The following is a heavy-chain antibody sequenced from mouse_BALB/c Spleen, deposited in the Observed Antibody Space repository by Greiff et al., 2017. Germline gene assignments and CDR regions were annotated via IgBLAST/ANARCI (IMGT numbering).Heavy chain of an antibody. D-gene: IGHD2-3*01. Sequence: EVHLVESGGGLVKPGGSLKLSCAASGFTFSSYAMSWVRQTPEKRLEWVASISSGGSTYYPDSVKGRFTISRDNARNILYLQMSSLRSEDTAMYYCARGEGWLLQSYAMDYWGQGTSVTVSS. V-gene: IGHV5-6-5*01. CDR3: ARGEGWLLQSYAMDY. CDR2: ISSGGST. CDR1: GFTFSSYA. J-gene: IGHJ4*01.